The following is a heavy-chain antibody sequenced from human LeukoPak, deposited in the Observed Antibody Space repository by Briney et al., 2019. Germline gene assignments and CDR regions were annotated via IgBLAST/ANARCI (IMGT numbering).Heavy chain of an antibody. D-gene: IGHD3-10*01. J-gene: IGHJ4*02. V-gene: IGHV1-69*05. Sequence: SVKVSCKASGGTFSSYAISWVRQAPGQGLEWMGGIIPIFGTANYAQKFQGRVTITTDESTSTAYMELSSLRSEDTAVYYCAHLYGSGSYKPAEDYWGQGTLVTVSS. CDR3: AHLYGSGSYKPAEDY. CDR2: IIPIFGTA. CDR1: GGTFSSYA.